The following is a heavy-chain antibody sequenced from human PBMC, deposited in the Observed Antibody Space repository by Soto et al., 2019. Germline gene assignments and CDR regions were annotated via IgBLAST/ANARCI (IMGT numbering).Heavy chain of an antibody. V-gene: IGHV3-23*01. D-gene: IGHD3-3*01. CDR2: ISGSGSNT. CDR1: GFPFSSYS. CDR3: ARALWNGYPAFFDC. J-gene: IGHJ4*02. Sequence: GGSLSLSCAASGFPFSSYSMSWVRQAPGKGLEWVSVISGSGSNTYHADSVKGRFTISRDISKNTVHLQMNSLRAEDTAVYYCARALWNGYPAFFDCWGQGTLVTVSS.